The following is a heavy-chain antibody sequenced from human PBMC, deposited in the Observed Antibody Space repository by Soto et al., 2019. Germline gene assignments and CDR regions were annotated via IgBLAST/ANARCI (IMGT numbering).Heavy chain of an antibody. CDR2: ISAYNGNT. CDR3: ASYREQLVLYGMDV. V-gene: IGHV1-18*01. Sequence: QVQLVQSGAEVKKPGASVKVSCKASGYTFTSYVISWVRQAPGQGLEWMGWISAYNGNTNYAQKLQGRVTMTTETSTRTAYMELRSLRSDDTAVYYCASYREQLVLYGMDVWGQGTTVTVSS. D-gene: IGHD6-13*01. J-gene: IGHJ6*02. CDR1: GYTFTSYV.